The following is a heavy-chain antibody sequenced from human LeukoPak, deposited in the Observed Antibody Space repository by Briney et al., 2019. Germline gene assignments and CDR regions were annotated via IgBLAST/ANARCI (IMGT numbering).Heavy chain of an antibody. Sequence: ASVKVSCKASGYTFTSYDINWVRQATGQGLEWMGWMNPNSGNTGYAQKFQGRVTITRNTSISTAYMELSSLRSEDTAVYYCASPLPYCSSTSCQDHHDASDIWGQGTMVTVSS. J-gene: IGHJ3*02. D-gene: IGHD2-2*01. CDR3: ASPLPYCSSTSCQDHHDASDI. CDR1: GYTFTSYD. CDR2: MNPNSGNT. V-gene: IGHV1-8*03.